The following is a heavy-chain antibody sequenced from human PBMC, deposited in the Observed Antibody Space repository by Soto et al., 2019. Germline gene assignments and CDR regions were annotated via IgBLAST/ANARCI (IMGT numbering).Heavy chain of an antibody. V-gene: IGHV4-39*01. J-gene: IGHJ4*02. CDR2: IYYRGLT. Sequence: SETLSLTCTVSGGSISSSSYYWGWIRQPPGKGLEWIGSIYYRGLTYYNPSLKSRVSMSVDTSKNRFSLRLNSVTAADTAVYYCARPQGAYSYFDYWAQRTLVTVSS. CDR3: ARPQGAYSYFDY. CDR1: GGSISSSSYY. D-gene: IGHD1-26*01.